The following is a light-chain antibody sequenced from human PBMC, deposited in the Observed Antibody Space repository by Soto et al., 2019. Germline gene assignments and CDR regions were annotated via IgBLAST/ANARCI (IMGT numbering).Light chain of an antibody. Sequence: SVLTQPPSASGTPGKKVTISCSGNTSNIGSNTVNWYPQFPGTAPKFLIFSTTQRPSGVPARFSGSKSGTSASLAIGVRQPDDEAHYYCGAWDTSLKGWVFGGGTKLTVL. J-gene: IGLJ3*02. CDR2: STT. V-gene: IGLV1-44*01. CDR3: GAWDTSLKGWV. CDR1: TSNIGSNT.